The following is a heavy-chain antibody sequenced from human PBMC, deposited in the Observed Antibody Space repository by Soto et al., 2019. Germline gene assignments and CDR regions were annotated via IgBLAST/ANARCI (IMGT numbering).Heavy chain of an antibody. V-gene: IGHV5-51*01. CDR2: IYPGDSDT. J-gene: IGHJ6*02. Sequence: GESLKISCKGSGYSFTSYWIGWVRQMPGKGLEWMGIIYPGDSDTRYSPSFQGQVTISADKSISTAHLQWSSLKASDTAMYYCAIENTDYYYGMDVWGQETTVTVSS. CDR1: GYSFTSYW. CDR3: AIENTDYYYGMDV.